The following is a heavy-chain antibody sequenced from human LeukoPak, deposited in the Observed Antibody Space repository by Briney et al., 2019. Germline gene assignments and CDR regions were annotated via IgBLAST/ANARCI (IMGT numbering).Heavy chain of an antibody. J-gene: IGHJ4*02. D-gene: IGHD3-22*01. V-gene: IGHV3-30*02. CDR2: IRYDGSNK. CDR1: GFTFSSYG. CDR3: ARDLAYEYYFDY. Sequence: GGSLRLSCAASGFTFSSYGMHWVRQAPGKGLEWVAFIRYDGSNKYYADSVKGRFTISRDNSKNTLYLQMNSLRAEDTAVYYCARDLAYEYYFDYWGQGTLVTVSS.